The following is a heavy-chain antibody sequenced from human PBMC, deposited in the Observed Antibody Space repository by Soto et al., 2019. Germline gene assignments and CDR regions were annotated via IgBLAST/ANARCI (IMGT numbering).Heavy chain of an antibody. V-gene: IGHV1-2*02. CDR2: INPNSGGT. Sequence: ASVKVSCKASGYTFTGYYMHWVRQAPGQGLEWMGWINPNSGGTNYAQKFQGRVTMTRDTSISTAYMELSRLRSDDTAVYYCARLDIVVTAIWFDIWGQGTMVTVSS. CDR1: GYTFTGYY. CDR3: ARLDIVVTAIWFDI. J-gene: IGHJ3*02. D-gene: IGHD2-21*02.